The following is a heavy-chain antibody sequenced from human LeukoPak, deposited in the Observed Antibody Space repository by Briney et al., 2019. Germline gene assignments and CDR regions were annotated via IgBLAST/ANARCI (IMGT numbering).Heavy chain of an antibody. J-gene: IGHJ4*02. CDR2: ISGSGGST. D-gene: IGHD3-22*01. CDR3: AKGPAYYYDSSGPADY. CDR1: GFTFSSYA. V-gene: IGHV3-23*01. Sequence: GGSLRLSCAAPGFTFSSYAMSWVRQAPGKGLEWVSAISGSGGSTYYADSVKGRFTISRDNSKNTLYLQMNSLRAEDTAVYYCAKGPAYYYDSSGPADYWGQGTLVTVSS.